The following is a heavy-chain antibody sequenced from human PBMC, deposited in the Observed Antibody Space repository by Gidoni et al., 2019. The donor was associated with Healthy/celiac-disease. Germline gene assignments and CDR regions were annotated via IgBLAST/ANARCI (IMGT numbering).Heavy chain of an antibody. V-gene: IGHV4-34*01. Sequence: QVQLQQWGAGLLKPSETLSLTCAVYGGYFSGYYWSWIRQPPGKGLEWIGESNHSGSTNYNPSLKSRGTISVDTSKNQFSLKLSSVTAADTAVYYCARMAVVPAAIGYYYYGMDVWCQGTTVTVSS. CDR1: GGYFSGYY. D-gene: IGHD2-2*01. J-gene: IGHJ6*02. CDR2: SNHSGST. CDR3: ARMAVVPAAIGYYYYGMDV.